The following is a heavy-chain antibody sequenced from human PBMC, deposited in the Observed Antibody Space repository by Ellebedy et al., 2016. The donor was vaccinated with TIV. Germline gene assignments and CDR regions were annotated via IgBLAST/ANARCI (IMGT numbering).Heavy chain of an antibody. Sequence: GESLKISCAASGISFSDHYMSWLRQAPGKGLEWISDINESGVNTRYADSVKGRFTISRDNAENSVWLQMNSLRAEDTAVYYCVRDQCTRGWYCHWGQGTRVIVSS. V-gene: IGHV3-11*06. CDR2: INESGVNT. CDR1: GISFSDHY. J-gene: IGHJ4*02. CDR3: VRDQCTRGWYCH. D-gene: IGHD6-19*01.